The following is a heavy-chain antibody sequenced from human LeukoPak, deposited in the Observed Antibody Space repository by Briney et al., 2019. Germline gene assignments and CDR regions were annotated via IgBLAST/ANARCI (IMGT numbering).Heavy chain of an antibody. CDR3: ARAHCGGDCYYYY. CDR2: INPNSGGT. V-gene: IGHV1-2*02. Sequence: ASVKVSCKASGYTFTGYYMHWVRQAPGQGLEWLGWINPNSGGTNYAQKFQGRVTMTRDTSISTAYMELSRLRSDDTAVYYCARAHCGGDCYYYYWGQGTLVTVSS. J-gene: IGHJ4*02. CDR1: GYTFTGYY. D-gene: IGHD2-21*01.